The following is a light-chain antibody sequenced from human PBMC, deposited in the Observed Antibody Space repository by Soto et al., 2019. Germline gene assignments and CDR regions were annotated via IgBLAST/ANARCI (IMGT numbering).Light chain of an antibody. J-gene: IGKJ1*01. V-gene: IGKV3-20*01. CDR2: GAS. CDR1: QSVDTTF. Sequence: DIVLTQSPGTLSLSPGHRATITCRASQSVDTTFFSCYQKQPGQATRLIIYGASKRATGIPDWFSGSGSGTDFTLISSRLDHEDVALYYCQQYSSSVTFGQGTKVEIK. CDR3: QQYSSSVT.